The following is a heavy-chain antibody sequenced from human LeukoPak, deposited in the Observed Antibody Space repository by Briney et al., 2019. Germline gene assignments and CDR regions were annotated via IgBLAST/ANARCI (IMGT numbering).Heavy chain of an antibody. CDR3: ASGAVTEIPWYFDL. D-gene: IGHD4-17*01. CDR2: ISAYNGNT. CDR1: GYTFTSYG. Sequence: ASVKVSCKASGYTFTSYGISWVRQAPGQGLEWMGWISAYNGNTNYAQKLQGRVTMTTDTSTSTAYMELRSLRSEDTAVYYCASGAVTEIPWYFDLWGRGTLVTVSS. V-gene: IGHV1-18*01. J-gene: IGHJ2*01.